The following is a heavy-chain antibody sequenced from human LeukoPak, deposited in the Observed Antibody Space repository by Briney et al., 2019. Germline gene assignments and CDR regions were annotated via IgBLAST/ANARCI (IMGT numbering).Heavy chain of an antibody. Sequence: PSEALSLTCTVSGYAITSGGFSWNWIRQSPGKGLEWIGCIYDRGPAYYNPSLKSRFTISVDRPKNQFFLNVTSLTAADTAVYFCARSRQASGLFNSWGQGTLVVVSS. V-gene: IGHV4-30-2*06. CDR2: IYDRGPA. CDR3: ARSRQASGLFNS. J-gene: IGHJ5*01. D-gene: IGHD3-10*01. CDR1: GYAITSGGFS.